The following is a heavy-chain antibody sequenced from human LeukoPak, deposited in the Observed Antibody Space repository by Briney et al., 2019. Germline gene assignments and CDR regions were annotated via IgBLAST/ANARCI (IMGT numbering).Heavy chain of an antibody. V-gene: IGHV4-34*01. J-gene: IGHJ4*02. Sequence: SETLSLTCAVYGGSFSGYCWSWIRQPPGKGLEWLGEINHSGSTNYNPSLKSRVTISVDTSKNQFSLKLSSVTAADTAVYYCARAPYCSGGSCYTPPPYFDYWGQGTLVTVSS. CDR3: ARAPYCSGGSCYTPPPYFDY. CDR1: GGSFSGYC. CDR2: INHSGST. D-gene: IGHD2-15*01.